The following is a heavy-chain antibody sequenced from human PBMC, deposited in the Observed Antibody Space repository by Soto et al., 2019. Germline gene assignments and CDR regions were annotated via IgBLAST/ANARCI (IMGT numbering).Heavy chain of an antibody. CDR3: AWGEQQLNYYYYGMDV. D-gene: IGHD6-13*01. V-gene: IGHV4-34*01. J-gene: IGHJ6*02. CDR2: INHSGST. Sequence: SETLSLTCAVYGGSFSGYYWSWIRQPPGKGLEWIGEINHSGSTNYNPSLKSRVTISVDTSKNQFSLKLSSVTAADTAVYYCAWGEQQLNYYYYGMDVWGQGPRSPSP. CDR1: GGSFSGYY.